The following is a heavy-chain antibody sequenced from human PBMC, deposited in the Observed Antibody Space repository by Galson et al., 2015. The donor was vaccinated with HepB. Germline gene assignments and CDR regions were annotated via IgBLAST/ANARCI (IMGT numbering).Heavy chain of an antibody. J-gene: IGHJ2*01. V-gene: IGHV5-51*01. CDR3: ARRGWGSSFWYFDL. D-gene: IGHD7-27*01. CDR1: AYNFPSHW. CDR2: IYPGYYTS. Sequence: QSGAEVKKPGDSLKISCKASAYNFPSHWIVWVRQMPGKGLEWMGFIYPGYYTSIYSPSFQGQVTISADKSIGTAYLQWNSLKASDTAIYYCARRGWGSSFWYFDLWGHGTLVTVSS.